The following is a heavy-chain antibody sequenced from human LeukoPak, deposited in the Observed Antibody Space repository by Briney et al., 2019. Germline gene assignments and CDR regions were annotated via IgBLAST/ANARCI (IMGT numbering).Heavy chain of an antibody. D-gene: IGHD3-10*01. V-gene: IGHV3-7*01. J-gene: IGHJ4*02. CDR3: ARQESRNYLYEGLDY. CDR2: IKQDESEK. Sequence: PGGSLRLSCAASGFTFSTYWMSGVRQAPGKGLEWVANIKQDESEKHYVDSVKGRFTISRDNAKNSLYLQMNSLRPDDTAIYSCARQESRNYLYEGLDYWGQGNLVTVSS. CDR1: GFTFSTYW.